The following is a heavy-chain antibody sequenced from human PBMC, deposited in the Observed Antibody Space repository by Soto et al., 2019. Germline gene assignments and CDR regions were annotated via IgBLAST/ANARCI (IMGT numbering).Heavy chain of an antibody. D-gene: IGHD1-1*01. CDR2: ISAYNGNT. CDR1: GYTFTSYG. CDR3: ARDGSTGTTLIYDYYGMDF. V-gene: IGHV1-18*01. Sequence: QVQLVQSGAEVKKPGASVKVSCKASGYTFTSYGISWVRQAPGQGLEWMGWISAYNGNTNYAQKLQGRVTMTTDTATITDYMELRTLRSDYTAVYYCARDGSTGTTLIYDYYGMDFWGQGTTVTVSS. J-gene: IGHJ6*02.